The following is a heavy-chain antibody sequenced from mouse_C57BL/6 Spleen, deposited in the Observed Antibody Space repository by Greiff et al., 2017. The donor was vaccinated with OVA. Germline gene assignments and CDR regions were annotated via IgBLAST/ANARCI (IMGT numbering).Heavy chain of an antibody. CDR3: ARSGDYYGGGYAMDY. D-gene: IGHD1-1*01. CDR1: GYTFTSYW. J-gene: IGHJ4*01. V-gene: IGHV1-61*01. Sequence: QVQLQQPGAELVRPGSSVKLSCKASGYTFTSYWMDWVKQRPGQGLEWIGNIYPSDSETHYNQKFKDKATLTVDKSSSTAYMQLSSLTSEDSAVYYCARSGDYYGGGYAMDYWGQGTSVTVSS. CDR2: IYPSDSET.